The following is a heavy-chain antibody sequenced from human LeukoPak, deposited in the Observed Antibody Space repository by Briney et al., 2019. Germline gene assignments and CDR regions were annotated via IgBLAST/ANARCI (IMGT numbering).Heavy chain of an antibody. CDR1: GYTFTSYD. J-gene: IGHJ3*02. CDR3: ARSDTMIDAFDI. Sequence: GASVKVSCKASGYTFTSYDINWVRQATGQGLEWMGGIIPIFGTANYAQQFQGRVTITADESTSTAYMELSSLRSEDTAVYYCARSDTMIDAFDIWGQGTMVTVSS. D-gene: IGHD3-22*01. CDR2: IIPIFGTA. V-gene: IGHV1-69*13.